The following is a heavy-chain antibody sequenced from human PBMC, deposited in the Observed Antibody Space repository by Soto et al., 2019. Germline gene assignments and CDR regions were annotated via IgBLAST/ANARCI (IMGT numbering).Heavy chain of an antibody. CDR1: GFTFSSYG. CDR3: ARDRYSSGWYDTDY. D-gene: IGHD6-19*01. CDR2: IWDDGSNN. J-gene: IGHJ4*02. V-gene: IGHV3-33*01. Sequence: QVQLVESGGGVVQPGKSLTLSCAASGFTFSSYGMHWVRQAPGKGLEWVAVIWDDGSNNYYADSVKGRFTISRDNSKNTLSQQKNSLRVEDTAVYYCARDRYSSGWYDTDYWGQGTLVIVSS.